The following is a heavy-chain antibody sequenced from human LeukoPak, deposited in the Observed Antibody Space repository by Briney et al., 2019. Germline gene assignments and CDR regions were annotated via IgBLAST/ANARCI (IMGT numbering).Heavy chain of an antibody. CDR3: ARTTTVTGKMDV. Sequence: GGSLRLSCAASGFTFSNYGMHWVRQAPGKGLEWVAVISYDGSNRYYADSVKGRFTISRDNSKNTLYLQMNSLRAEDTAVYYCARTTTVTGKMDVWGKGTTVTISS. CDR1: GFTFSNYG. D-gene: IGHD4-17*01. CDR2: ISYDGSNR. V-gene: IGHV3-30*03. J-gene: IGHJ6*04.